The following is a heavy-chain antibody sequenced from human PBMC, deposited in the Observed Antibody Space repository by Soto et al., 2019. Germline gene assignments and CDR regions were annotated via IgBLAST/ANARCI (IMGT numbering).Heavy chain of an antibody. J-gene: IGHJ6*02. CDR2: INPNSGGT. Sequence: GASVKVSCKASGYTFTGYYMHWVRQAPGQGLEWMGWINPNSGGTNYAQKFQSWVTMTRDTSISTAYMELSRLRSDDTAVYYCARGVAARYYYYYGMDVWGQGTTVTVSS. CDR1: GYTFTGYY. V-gene: IGHV1-2*04. CDR3: ARGVAARYYYYYGMDV. D-gene: IGHD6-6*01.